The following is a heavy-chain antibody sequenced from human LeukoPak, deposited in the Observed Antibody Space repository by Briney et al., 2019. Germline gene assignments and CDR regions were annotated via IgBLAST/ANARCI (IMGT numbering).Heavy chain of an antibody. J-gene: IGHJ4*02. CDR3: ARDRRSLAARSLGFDY. CDR2: INPNSGGT. V-gene: IGHV1-2*02. Sequence: ASVKVSCKASGYTFTGYYMHWVRQTPGQGLEWMEWINPNSGGTNYAQKFQGRVTMTRDTSISTAYMELSRLRSDDTAVYYCARDRRSLAARSLGFDYWGQGTLVTVSS. CDR1: GYTFTGYY. D-gene: IGHD6-6*01.